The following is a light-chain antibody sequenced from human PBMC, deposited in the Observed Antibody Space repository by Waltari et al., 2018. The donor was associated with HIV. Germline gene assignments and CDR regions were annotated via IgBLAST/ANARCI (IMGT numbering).Light chain of an antibody. J-gene: IGKJ3*01. CDR2: HAS. CDR1: QNIINY. Sequence: DINMTQSPSYLSATVGDRVTITCRASQNIINYLNWYHQSPGKPPKLLIFHASALQDGVSSRFSGRGSGIEFTLSIAGLQPDDFGTYACQQTFSPPRTFGPGT. CDR3: QQTFSPPRT. V-gene: IGKV1-39*01.